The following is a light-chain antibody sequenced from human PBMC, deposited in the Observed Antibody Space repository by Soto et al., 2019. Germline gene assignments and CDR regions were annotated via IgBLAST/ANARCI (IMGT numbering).Light chain of an antibody. CDR1: QNIKKY. Sequence: DIQMTQSPSSLSAFVGDRVTITCRASQNIKKYLNWYQQKPGKAPKPLIYGVSGLQSGVPSRFSGSGSGTDFTLTNSSLQPEDSATYYCQQSHNMWTFGQGTRVEIK. V-gene: IGKV1-39*01. J-gene: IGKJ1*01. CDR3: QQSHNMWT. CDR2: GVS.